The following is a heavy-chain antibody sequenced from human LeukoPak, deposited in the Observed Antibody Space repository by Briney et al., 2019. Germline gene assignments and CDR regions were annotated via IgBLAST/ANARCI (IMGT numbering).Heavy chain of an antibody. CDR2: IKGDGSET. CDR1: GFIFSNNW. J-gene: IGHJ4*02. V-gene: IGHV3-7*01. D-gene: IGHD1-26*01. Sequence: GVSLRLSCAASGFIFSNNWMSWVRQAPGKGLEWVANIKGDGSETYYVDSVKGRFTISRDNTRNSLYLQMNSLRADDTATYYCTRDDFSGSYCDWGQGTLVTVSS. CDR3: TRDDFSGSYCD.